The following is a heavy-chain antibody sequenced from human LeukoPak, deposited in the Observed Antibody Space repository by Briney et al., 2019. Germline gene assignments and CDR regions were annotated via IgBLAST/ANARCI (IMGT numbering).Heavy chain of an antibody. V-gene: IGHV3-21*01. J-gene: IGHJ5*02. Sequence: GGSLRLSCAASGFTFSSYSMNWVRQAPGKGLEWVSSISSSSSYIYYADSVKGRFTISRDNAKNSLYLQMNSLRAEDTAVYYCVRDIAVVGFDPWGQGTLVTVSS. D-gene: IGHD2-15*01. CDR3: VRDIAVVGFDP. CDR2: ISSSSSYI. CDR1: GFTFSSYS.